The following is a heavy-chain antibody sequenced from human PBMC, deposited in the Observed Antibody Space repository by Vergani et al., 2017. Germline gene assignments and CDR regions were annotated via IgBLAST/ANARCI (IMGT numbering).Heavy chain of an antibody. CDR3: ARDITEPPRAERPPGCYGMDV. CDR2: ISWDGETA. J-gene: IGHJ6*02. CDR1: GFKFDEHS. D-gene: IGHD1-1*01. Sequence: EVKLVESGGVVVQPGGSLRLSCAVSGFKFDEHSMHWVRQLPGKGPEWVSVISWDGETAHYADSVRGRFTISRDNSKNSLYLQMNSLTTEDTAVYYCARDITEPPRAERPPGCYGMDVWGQGTTVTVSS. V-gene: IGHV3-43*01.